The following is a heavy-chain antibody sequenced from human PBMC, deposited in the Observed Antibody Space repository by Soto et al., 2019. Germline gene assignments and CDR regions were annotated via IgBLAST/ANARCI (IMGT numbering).Heavy chain of an antibody. CDR1: GFSFSTSG. V-gene: IGHV3-33*01. CDR2: MWSDGTNK. D-gene: IGHD1-7*01. J-gene: IGHJ4*02. Sequence: QVQMVESGGGVVQPGTSVRLSCVASGFSFSTSGMHWVRQAPGKGPEWVAGMWSDGTNKVYADSVKGRFAISRDNSKNTLYLQMNSLRGEDRAVYYCARANVNYVNDNWGQGTLVTVSS. CDR3: ARANVNYVNDN.